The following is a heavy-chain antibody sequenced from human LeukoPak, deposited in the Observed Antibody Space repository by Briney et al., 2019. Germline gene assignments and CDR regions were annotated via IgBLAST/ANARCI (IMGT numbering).Heavy chain of an antibody. CDR2: ISTSSSYI. CDR1: EFAFSDYS. V-gene: IGHV3-21*01. Sequence: GGALRLSCAASEFAFSDYSMNWVRQAPGKGLEWVASISTSSSYIYYADSVKGRFTIPRDNAKNSVYLQMNSLRGEDTALYYCAKGTGAGSYWVDYWGQGTLVTVSS. D-gene: IGHD3-10*01. J-gene: IGHJ4*02. CDR3: AKGTGAGSYWVDY.